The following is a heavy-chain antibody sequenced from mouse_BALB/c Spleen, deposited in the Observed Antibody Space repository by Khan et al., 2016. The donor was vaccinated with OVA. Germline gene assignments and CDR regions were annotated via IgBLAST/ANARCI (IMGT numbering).Heavy chain of an antibody. CDR3: DRLKDI. J-gene: IGHJ2*01. V-gene: IGHV2-9*02. Sequence: VELVESGPGLVAPSQSLSITCTVSGFSLTSYGVHWVRQPPGKGLEWLGVIWAGGSTNYNSAFMSRLSISKKNYKSKVFLKKNSLQTDDTAMYYCDRLKDIWGQGTTLTVSS. CDR2: IWAGGST. CDR1: GFSLTSYG.